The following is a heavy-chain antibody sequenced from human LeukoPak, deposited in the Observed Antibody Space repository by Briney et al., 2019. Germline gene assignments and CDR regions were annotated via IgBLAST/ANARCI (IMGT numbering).Heavy chain of an antibody. V-gene: IGHV4-59*11. D-gene: IGHD6-13*01. J-gene: IGHJ6*03. Sequence: SETLSLTCTVSGGSISSHYWSWIRQPPGKGLEWSGYIYYSGTTSYNPSLTSRVTISVDTSKNQFSLNVRSVTAADTAMYYCARVVRDSNFYYYYYMDVWGKRTMVTVSS. CDR1: GGSISSHY. CDR3: ARVVRDSNFYYYYYMDV. CDR2: IYYSGTT.